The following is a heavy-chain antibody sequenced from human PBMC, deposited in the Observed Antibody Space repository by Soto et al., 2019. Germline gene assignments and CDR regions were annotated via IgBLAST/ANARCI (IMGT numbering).Heavy chain of an antibody. CDR3: AKGSIKYSAKVD. CDR1: GFSFSSYA. V-gene: IGHV3-23*01. J-gene: IGHJ4*01. CDR2: ISGRGGSS. D-gene: IGHD1-26*01. Sequence: EVQLLESGGGLIQPGGSLRLSCSASGFSFSSYAMMWVRQAPGKGLEWVSVISGRGGSSYFADSAQGRFTISRDNSKNTVYLAMNSLRAEDTAIYCFAKGSIKYSAKVD.